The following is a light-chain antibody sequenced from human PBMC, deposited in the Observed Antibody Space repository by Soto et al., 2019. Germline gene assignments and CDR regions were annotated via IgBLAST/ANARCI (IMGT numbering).Light chain of an antibody. CDR2: KAS. CDR3: QQYNSYPS. J-gene: IGKJ4*01. Sequence: DIQMTQSPSTLSASVGDRVTINCRASQSISSWLAWYQQKPGKAPKLLIYKASSLESGVPSRFSGSGSGTEVTLTISSLQPDDFATYYCQQYNSYPSFGGGTKVEIK. V-gene: IGKV1-5*03. CDR1: QSISSW.